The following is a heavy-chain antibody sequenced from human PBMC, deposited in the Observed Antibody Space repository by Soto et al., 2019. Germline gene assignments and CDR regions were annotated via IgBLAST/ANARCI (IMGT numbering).Heavy chain of an antibody. CDR1: GFIFSSHN. D-gene: IGHD3-9*01. CDR3: ARRVPSETGYGMDV. V-gene: IGHV3-21*06. Sequence: GGSLRLSCAASGFIFSSHNMNWVRQAPGKGLEWVSSITGSSSYIFYADSVKGRFTISRDNAKNTVYLQVNSLRAEDTGVYYCARRVPSETGYGMDVCGQGPTVTVYS. J-gene: IGHJ6*02. CDR2: ITGSSSYI.